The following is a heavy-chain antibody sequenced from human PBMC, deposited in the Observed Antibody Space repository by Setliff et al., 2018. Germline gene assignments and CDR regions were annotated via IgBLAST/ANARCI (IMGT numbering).Heavy chain of an antibody. V-gene: IGHV1-18*01. J-gene: IGHJ4*02. CDR2: ISA. D-gene: IGHD2-2*01. CDR1: GYTFTNYG. CDR3: TRGPKDFVVPPTANIFDY. Sequence: GASVKVSCKTSGYTFTNYGINWVRQAPGQGLEWMGWISAYAQKFQGRVTMTTDTSTNTAFMELRSLRSDDTAVYYCTRGPKDFVVPPTANIFDYWGQGTVVTVSS.